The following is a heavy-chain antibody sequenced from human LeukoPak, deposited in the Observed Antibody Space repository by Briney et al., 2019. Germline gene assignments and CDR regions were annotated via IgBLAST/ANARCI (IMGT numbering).Heavy chain of an antibody. CDR1: GYTFTGYY. V-gene: IGHV1-2*02. J-gene: IGHJ5*02. D-gene: IGHD3-16*01. CDR3: ARGGSRLMNWSGP. CDR2: INPNSGGT. Sequence: ASVKVSCKASGYTFTGYYMHWVRQAPGQGLEWMGWINPNSGGTNYAQKFQGRVTMTRDTSISTAYMELRRLRSDDTAVYYCARGGSRLMNWSGPWGQGTLVTVSS.